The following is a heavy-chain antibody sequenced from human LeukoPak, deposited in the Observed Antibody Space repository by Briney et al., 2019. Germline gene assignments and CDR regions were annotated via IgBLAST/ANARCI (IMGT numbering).Heavy chain of an antibody. J-gene: IGHJ5*02. V-gene: IGHV3-9*01. CDR2: ISWNSGSI. CDR1: GFTFSSYG. Sequence: GGSLRLSCAATGFTFSSYGMSWVRQAPGKGLEWVSGISWNSGSIGYADSVKGRFTISRDNAKNSLYLQMNSLRAEDTALYYCAKGRYYYDSSGYFNNWFDPWGQGTLVTVSS. D-gene: IGHD3-22*01. CDR3: AKGRYYYDSSGYFNNWFDP.